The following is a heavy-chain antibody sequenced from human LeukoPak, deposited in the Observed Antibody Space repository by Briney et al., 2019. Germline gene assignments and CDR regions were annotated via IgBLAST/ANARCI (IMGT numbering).Heavy chain of an antibody. V-gene: IGHV3-23*01. CDR2: ISNDARDT. D-gene: IGHD5-18*01. Sequence: GGSLRLSCAASGFTFTTYAMSWVRQAPGKGLEWVSSISNDARDTYYADSVRGRLTISRDNAKNSLYLQMNSLRAEDTAVYYCARVGLRYSYGSWGQGTLVTVSP. CDR1: GFTFTTYA. J-gene: IGHJ4*02. CDR3: ARVGLRYSYGS.